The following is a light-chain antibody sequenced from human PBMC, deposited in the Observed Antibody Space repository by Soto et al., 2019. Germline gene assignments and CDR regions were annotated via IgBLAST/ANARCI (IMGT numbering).Light chain of an antibody. CDR2: AAS. CDR3: QQLNSYPHT. Sequence: IQLTQSPSSLSASVGDRVIITCRASQGISSYLAWYQQKPGKAPNLLIYAASTLQSGVPSRFSGSGSGTDFTLTISSRQPEDFATYYCQQLNSYPHTFGGGTNVEIK. CDR1: QGISSY. V-gene: IGKV1-9*01. J-gene: IGKJ4*01.